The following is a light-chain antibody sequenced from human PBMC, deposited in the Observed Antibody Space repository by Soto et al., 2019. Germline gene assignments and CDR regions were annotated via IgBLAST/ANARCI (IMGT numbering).Light chain of an antibody. CDR2: SNN. CDR1: SSNIGTNT. CDR3: AAWDDSLNGQV. V-gene: IGLV1-44*01. J-gene: IGLJ3*02. Sequence: QSVLTQPPSASGTPGRRVTISCSGSSSNIGTNTVNWYQQLPGTAPKLLMYSNNQRPSGVPDRFSGSKSGTSASLAISGLQSEDEADYYCAAWDDSLNGQVFGGGTKLTVL.